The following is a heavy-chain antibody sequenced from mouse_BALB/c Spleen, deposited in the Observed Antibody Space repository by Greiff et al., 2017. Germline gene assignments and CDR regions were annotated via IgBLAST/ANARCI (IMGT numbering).Heavy chain of an antibody. J-gene: IGHJ3*01. CDR1: GYTFSSYW. CDR3: ARSDGSRFSWFAY. Sequence: QVQLQQSGAELMKPGASVKISCKATGYTFSSYWIEWVKQRPGHGLEWIGEILPGSGSTNYNEKFKGKATFTADTSSNTAYMQLSSLTSEDSAVYYCARSDGSRFSWFAYWGQGTLVTVSA. CDR2: ILPGSGST. V-gene: IGHV1-9*01. D-gene: IGHD1-1*01.